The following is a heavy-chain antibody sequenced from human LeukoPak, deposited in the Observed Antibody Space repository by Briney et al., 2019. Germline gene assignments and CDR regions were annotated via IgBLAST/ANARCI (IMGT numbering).Heavy chain of an antibody. CDR1: GGSISSSSYY. V-gene: IGHV4-39*07. CDR2: IYYSEST. D-gene: IGHD3-3*01. Sequence: SETLSLTCTVSGGSISSSSYYWGWIRQPPGKGLEWIGSIYYSESTYYNPSLKSRVTISVDRSKNQFSLKLSSVTAADTAVYYCARVGSGYYDFWSGYLWFDPWGQGTLVTVSS. J-gene: IGHJ5*02. CDR3: ARVGSGYYDFWSGYLWFDP.